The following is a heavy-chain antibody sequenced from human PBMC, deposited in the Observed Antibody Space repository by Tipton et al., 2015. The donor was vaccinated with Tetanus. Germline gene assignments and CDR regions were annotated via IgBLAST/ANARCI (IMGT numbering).Heavy chain of an antibody. CDR1: GDSIRSGSHY. CDR2: IYYTGTT. J-gene: IGHJ3*02. CDR3: ARPARGAVTGLAPDGFDI. V-gene: IGHV4-31*03. D-gene: IGHD6-19*01. Sequence: TLSLTCIVSGDSIRSGSHYWNWIRQPPGKGLEWIGYIYYTGTTFYNPSLKGRVTISVDTSRNQFSLKVTSLTAADTAVYYCARPARGAVTGLAPDGFDIWGPGTTVTVS.